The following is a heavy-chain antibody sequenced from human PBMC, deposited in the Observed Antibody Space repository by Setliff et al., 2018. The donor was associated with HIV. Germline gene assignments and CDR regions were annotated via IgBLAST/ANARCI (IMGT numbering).Heavy chain of an antibody. V-gene: IGHV1-18*01. CDR2: ISGYNGNT. Sequence: GPSVKVSCKASGYTFTSYGISWVRQAPGQGLEWMGWISGYNGNTNYAQKLQGRVTMTTDTSTSTAYMELRSLRSDDTAVYYCAAIAAAALRGTFDIWGQGTMVTVSS. CDR1: GYTFTSYG. D-gene: IGHD6-13*01. J-gene: IGHJ3*02. CDR3: AAIAAAALRGTFDI.